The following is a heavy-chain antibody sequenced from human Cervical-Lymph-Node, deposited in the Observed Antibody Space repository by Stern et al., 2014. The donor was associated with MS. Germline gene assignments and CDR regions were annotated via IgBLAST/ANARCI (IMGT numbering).Heavy chain of an antibody. CDR2: VYYRGAP. CDR3: AKHACTGAACPFDL. CDR1: GDSISSYTHY. Sequence: QVQLQESGPGLVKPSETLSLTCAVSGDSISSYTHYWAWIRQPPGKGLDWKGSVYYRGAPYYNPSLKGPVTISVTTSKNPSSLGLNPGTAADTAVYYCAKHACTGAACPFDLWGQGTLVTVSS. J-gene: IGHJ4*02. V-gene: IGHV4-39*01. D-gene: IGHD2-8*02.